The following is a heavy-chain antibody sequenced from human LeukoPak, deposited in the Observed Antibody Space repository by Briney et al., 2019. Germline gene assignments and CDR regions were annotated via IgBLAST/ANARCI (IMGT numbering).Heavy chain of an antibody. CDR2: INLSGGTT. Sequence: ASVKVSCKASGYTFTSYYMHWVRQAPGQGLEWMGIINLSGGTTYYAQKFQGRVTMTRDMSTSTVYMELSSLRSEDTAVYYCARDGTVIAARNLDYWGQGTLVTVSS. V-gene: IGHV1-46*01. J-gene: IGHJ4*02. D-gene: IGHD6-6*01. CDR1: GYTFTSYY. CDR3: ARDGTVIAARNLDY.